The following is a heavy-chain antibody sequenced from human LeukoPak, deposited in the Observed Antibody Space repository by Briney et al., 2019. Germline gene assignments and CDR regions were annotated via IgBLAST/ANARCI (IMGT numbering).Heavy chain of an antibody. CDR3: AKRGYSYGYLFDY. CDR1: GFTFSSYW. J-gene: IGHJ4*02. V-gene: IGHV3-74*01. D-gene: IGHD5-18*01. Sequence: AGGSLRPSCAASGFTFSSYWMRWVRQVPGKGLVWVSRINSDGSSTLYADSVKGRFTISRDNAKNTLYLQMSSLRAEDTAVYYCAKRGYSYGYLFDYWGQGTLVTVSS. CDR2: INSDGSST.